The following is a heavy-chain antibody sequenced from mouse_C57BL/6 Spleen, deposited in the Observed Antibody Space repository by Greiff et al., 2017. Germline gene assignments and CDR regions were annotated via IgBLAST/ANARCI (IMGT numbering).Heavy chain of an antibody. V-gene: IGHV1-50*01. D-gene: IGHD2-4*01. CDR1: GYTFTSYW. J-gene: IGHJ4*01. CDR2: IDPSDSYT. Sequence: QVQLQQSGAELVKPGASVKLSCKASGYTFTSYWMQWVKQRPGQGLEWIGEIDPSDSYTNYNQKFKGKATLTVDTSSSTAYMQLSSLTSEDSAVYYCAIYYDYDDYYAMDYWGQGTSVTVSS. CDR3: AIYYDYDDYYAMDY.